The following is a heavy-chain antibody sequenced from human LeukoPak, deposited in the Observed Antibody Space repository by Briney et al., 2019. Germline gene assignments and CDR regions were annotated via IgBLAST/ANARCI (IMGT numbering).Heavy chain of an antibody. D-gene: IGHD3-10*01. J-gene: IGHJ4*02. V-gene: IGHV3-30-3*01. CDR2: ISYDGSNK. Sequence: PGGSLRLSCAASGFTFSSYAMHWVRQAPGKGLEWVAVISYDGSNKYYADSVKGRFTISRDNSKNTLYLQMNSLRAEDTAVYYCARDYASGKDVDYSGQGTLVTVSS. CDR1: GFTFSSYA. CDR3: ARDYASGKDVDY.